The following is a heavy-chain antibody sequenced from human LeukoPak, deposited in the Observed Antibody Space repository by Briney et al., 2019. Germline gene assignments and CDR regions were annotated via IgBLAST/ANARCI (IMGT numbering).Heavy chain of an antibody. V-gene: IGHV3-11*01. CDR3: AKQSATVTTSPFDY. J-gene: IGHJ4*02. Sequence: PGGSLRLSCAASGFTFSDYYMSWIRQAPGKGLEWVSYISSSGSTIYYADSVKGRFTISRDNAKNSLYLQMNSLRAEDTAVYYCAKQSATVTTSPFDYWGQGTLVTVSS. CDR2: ISSSGSTI. CDR1: GFTFSDYY. D-gene: IGHD4-17*01.